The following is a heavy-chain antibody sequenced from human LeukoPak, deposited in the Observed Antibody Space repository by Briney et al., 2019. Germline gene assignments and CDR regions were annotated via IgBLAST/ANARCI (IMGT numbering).Heavy chain of an antibody. D-gene: IGHD2-8*02. CDR3: ARVGYWYFGVDV. J-gene: IGHJ6*02. Sequence: GTSLRLSCAASGFTFSNFGMHWLRQAPGKGLEWVAVIWYDGSQSYYADSVRGRFTISRDSSKMLFLQMNSLRAEVTAVYFCARVGYWYFGVDVWGPGTTVTVSS. V-gene: IGHV3-33*01. CDR2: IWYDGSQS. CDR1: GFTFSNFG.